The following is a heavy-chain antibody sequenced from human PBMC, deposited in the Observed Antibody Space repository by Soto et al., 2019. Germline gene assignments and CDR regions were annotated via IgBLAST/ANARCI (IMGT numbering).Heavy chain of an antibody. J-gene: IGHJ6*02. V-gene: IGHV3-7*01. CDR2: IKQDGSEK. Sequence: EVQLVESGGGLVQPGGSLRLSCAASGFTFSSYWMSWVRQAPGKGLEWVANIKQDGSEKYYVDSVKGRFTISRDNAKNSLYLQMNSLRAEDTAVYYCARVAALGNSADGMDVWGQGTTVTVSS. D-gene: IGHD7-27*01. CDR1: GFTFSSYW. CDR3: ARVAALGNSADGMDV.